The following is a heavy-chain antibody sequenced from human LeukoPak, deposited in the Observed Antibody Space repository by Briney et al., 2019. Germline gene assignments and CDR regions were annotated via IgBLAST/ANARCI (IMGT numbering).Heavy chain of an antibody. D-gene: IGHD6-13*01. CDR2: ISSSSSYI. Sequence: SGGSLRLSCAASGFTFSSYSMNWVRQAPGKGLEWVSSISSSSSYIYYADSVKGRFTISRDNAKNSLYLQMNSLRAEDTAVYYCATSRQQLVRDWYFDLWGRGTLVTVSS. J-gene: IGHJ2*01. CDR3: ATSRQQLVRDWYFDL. CDR1: GFTFSSYS. V-gene: IGHV3-21*01.